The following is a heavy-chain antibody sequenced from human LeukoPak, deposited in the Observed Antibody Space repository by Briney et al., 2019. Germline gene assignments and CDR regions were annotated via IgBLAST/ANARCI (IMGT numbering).Heavy chain of an antibody. D-gene: IGHD5-18*01. CDR1: GFTFSSYA. V-gene: IGHV3-23*01. CDR3: AKDASGYSYGSYYFDY. Sequence: GGSLRLSCAASGFTFSSYAMSWVRQAPGKGLEWVSAISGSGGSTYYADSVKGRFTISRDNSKNTLYLQMNSLRAEDTAVYYCAKDASGYSYGSYYFDYWGQGTLVTVSS. J-gene: IGHJ4*02. CDR2: ISGSGGST.